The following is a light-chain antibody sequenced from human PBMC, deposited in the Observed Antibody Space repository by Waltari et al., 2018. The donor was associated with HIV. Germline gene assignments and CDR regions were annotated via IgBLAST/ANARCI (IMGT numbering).Light chain of an antibody. Sequence: QSVLTQPPSASGTPGQRVTISCSGSSSNIGSNYVYWYQHLPGTAPKLLIYRNNQRPSGVPYRFSGSKSGSSASLAISGLRSEDEADYYCAAWDDSLSGPGVFGGGTKLTVL. CDR2: RNN. CDR3: AAWDDSLSGPGV. CDR1: SSNIGSNY. J-gene: IGLJ3*02. V-gene: IGLV1-47*01.